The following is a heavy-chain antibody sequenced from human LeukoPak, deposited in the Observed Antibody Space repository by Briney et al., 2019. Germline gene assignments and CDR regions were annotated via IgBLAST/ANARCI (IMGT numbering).Heavy chain of an antibody. V-gene: IGHV3-23*01. CDR3: AKSTSGSPWSAFDI. J-gene: IGHJ3*02. Sequence: GGSLRLSCAASGFTVSSNFMAWVRQAPGKGLEWVSAISGSGGSTYYADSVKGRFTISRDNSKNTLYLQMNSLRAEDTAVYYCAKSTSGSPWSAFDIWGQGTMVTVSS. CDR1: GFTVSSNF. CDR2: ISGSGGST. D-gene: IGHD1-26*01.